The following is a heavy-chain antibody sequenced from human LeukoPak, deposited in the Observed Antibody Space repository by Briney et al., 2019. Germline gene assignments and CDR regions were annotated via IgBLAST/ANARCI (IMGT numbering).Heavy chain of an antibody. Sequence: GASVKVSCKASGYTFTGYYMHWVRQAPGQGLEWMGWINPNSGGTNYAQKFQGRVTMTRDTSISTAYMELSRLRSDDTAVYYCARARCRTRGSYYAGYWGQGTLVTVSS. D-gene: IGHD1-26*01. CDR2: INPNSGGT. V-gene: IGHV1-2*02. CDR3: ARARCRTRGSYYAGY. J-gene: IGHJ4*02. CDR1: GYTFTGYY.